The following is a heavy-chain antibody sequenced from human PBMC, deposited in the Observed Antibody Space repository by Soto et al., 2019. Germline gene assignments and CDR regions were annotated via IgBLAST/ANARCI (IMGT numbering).Heavy chain of an antibody. CDR3: VRGWEGYGRLGYFDY. Sequence: QVQLVESGGGVVQPGRSLRLSCVASGFTFSTHGMHWVRQAPGKGLEWVAVIWYDGSNKYYVDSVKGRFTISRDNSKNTMYLQMNSLRAEDTAVYYCVRGWEGYGRLGYFDYWGQGTLVTVSS. V-gene: IGHV3-33*01. CDR1: GFTFSTHG. D-gene: IGHD3-16*01. J-gene: IGHJ4*02. CDR2: IWYDGSNK.